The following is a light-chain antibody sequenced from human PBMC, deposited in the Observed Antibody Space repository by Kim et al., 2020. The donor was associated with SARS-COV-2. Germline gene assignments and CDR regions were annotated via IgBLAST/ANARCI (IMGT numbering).Light chain of an antibody. V-gene: IGLV3-19*01. CDR3: NSRDSSGNHWV. CDR1: SLRSYY. J-gene: IGLJ3*02. Sequence: ALGQTVRIKCQGDSLRSYYASWYQKKPGQAPVLVIYGKHNRPSGIPDRFSGSSSGNTASLTITGAQAEDEADYYCNSRDSSGNHWVFGGGTQLTVL. CDR2: GKH.